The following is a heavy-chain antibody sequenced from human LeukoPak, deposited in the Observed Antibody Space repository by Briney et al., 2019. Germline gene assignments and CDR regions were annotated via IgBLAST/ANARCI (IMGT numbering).Heavy chain of an antibody. CDR3: AREYSSGWYRYYFDY. Sequence: GGSLRLSCAASGFTFSSYAMSWVRQAPGKGLEWVSAISGSGGSTYYADSVKGRFTISRDNSKNTLYLQMNSLRAEDTAVYYCAREYSSGWYRYYFDYWGQGTLVTVSS. CDR2: ISGSGGST. D-gene: IGHD6-19*01. V-gene: IGHV3-23*01. J-gene: IGHJ4*02. CDR1: GFTFSSYA.